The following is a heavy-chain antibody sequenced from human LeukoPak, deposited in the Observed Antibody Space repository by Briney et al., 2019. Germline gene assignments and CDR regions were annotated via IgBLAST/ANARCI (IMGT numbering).Heavy chain of an antibody. V-gene: IGHV1-69*01. CDR3: ATERTLRLSRYGMDV. CDR1: GATFSSYA. CDR2: IIPIFGTA. Sequence: GASVRFSLGGCGATFSSYAICWVGQALGQGLEWMGGIIPIFGTANYAQKFQGRLTITADESTSTAYMELSSLRSEDTAVYYCATERTLRLSRYGMDVWGQGTTVTVSS. J-gene: IGHJ6*02. D-gene: IGHD1-1*01.